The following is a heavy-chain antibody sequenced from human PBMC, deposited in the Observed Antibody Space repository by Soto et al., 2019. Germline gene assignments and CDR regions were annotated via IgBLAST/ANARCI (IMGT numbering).Heavy chain of an antibody. CDR1: GGSISSGDYY. D-gene: IGHD1-1*01. CDR3: ARALEYYGMDV. J-gene: IGHJ6*02. Sequence: SETLSLTCTVSGGSISSGDYYWSWIRQPPGKGLEWIGYIYYSGSTYYNPSLKSRVTISVDTSKNQFSLKLSSVTAADSAVYYCARALEYYGMDVWGQGTTVTVSS. CDR2: IYYSGST. V-gene: IGHV4-30-4*01.